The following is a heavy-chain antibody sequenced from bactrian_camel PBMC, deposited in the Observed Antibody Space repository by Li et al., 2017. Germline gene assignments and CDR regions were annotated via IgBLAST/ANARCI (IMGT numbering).Heavy chain of an antibody. V-gene: IGHV3S53*01. CDR2: IDRRGNT. CDR3: VVDPYGTGCWFRF. J-gene: IGHJ4*01. D-gene: IGHD2*01. CDR1: GWTACPYV. Sequence: HVQLVESGGGSVQSGGSLRLSCAASGWTACPYVMSWYRQAPGKEREFVSTIDRRGNTNYADFVEGRFTISQDNAKTTLSLQMEALKPDDTAMYYCVVDPYGTGCWFRFWGQGTQVTVS.